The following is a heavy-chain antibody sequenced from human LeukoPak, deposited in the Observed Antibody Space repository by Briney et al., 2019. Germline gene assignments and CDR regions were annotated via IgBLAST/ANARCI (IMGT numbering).Heavy chain of an antibody. CDR3: ARGVGYSYRYYYYMDV. CDR1: GGSFSGYY. CDR2: INHSGST. D-gene: IGHD5-18*01. V-gene: IGHV4-34*01. J-gene: IGHJ6*03. Sequence: SETLSLTCAVYGGSFSGYYWSWIRQPPGKGLEWIGEINHSGSTNYNPSLKSRVTISVDTSKNQFSLKLSSVTAADTAVYYCARGVGYSYRYYYYMDVWGKGTTVTVSS.